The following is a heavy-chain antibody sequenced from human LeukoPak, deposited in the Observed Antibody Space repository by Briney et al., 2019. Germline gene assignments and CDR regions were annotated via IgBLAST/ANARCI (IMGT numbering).Heavy chain of an antibody. J-gene: IGHJ4*02. Sequence: ASVTVSCKASGYTITGYYIHWVRQAPGQGLEWMGWINPNSGDTNYAQKFQGRVTMTRDTSINTAFMELSRLRSDDTAVYYCARDRHWNQGNFDYWGQGTLVTVS. CDR1: GYTITGYY. V-gene: IGHV1-2*02. CDR2: INPNSGDT. CDR3: ARDRHWNQGNFDY. D-gene: IGHD1-1*01.